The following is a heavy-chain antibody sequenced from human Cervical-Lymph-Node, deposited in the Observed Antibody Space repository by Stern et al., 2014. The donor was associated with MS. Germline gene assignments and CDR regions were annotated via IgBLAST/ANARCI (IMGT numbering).Heavy chain of an antibody. CDR2: ISPMFGRA. J-gene: IGHJ4*02. V-gene: IGHV1-69*01. CDR1: GGIFSTSV. D-gene: IGHD3-16*01. Sequence: QVQLVQSGAEMRKPGSSVRDSCKASGGIFSTSVISWLRQAPGQGLEWMGGISPMFGRANYAQKFQGSVTITADESTSTVYMGLTSLRSEDTAVYYCARERDNSYAFDSWGQGTLVTVSS. CDR3: ARERDNSYAFDS.